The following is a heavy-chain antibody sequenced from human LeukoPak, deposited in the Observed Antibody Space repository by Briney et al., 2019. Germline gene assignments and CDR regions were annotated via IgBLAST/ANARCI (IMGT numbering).Heavy chain of an antibody. CDR3: ARAIRGYYDSSGYQDY. Sequence: GASVKVSCKASGGTFSSYAISWVRQAPGQGLEWMGWISAYIGNTKYAQKLQGRVTLTTDTSTSTAYMKLRSLRSDDTAVYYCARAIRGYYDSSGYQDYWGQGTLVTVSS. V-gene: IGHV1-18*01. J-gene: IGHJ4*02. CDR2: ISAYIGNT. CDR1: GGTFSSYA. D-gene: IGHD3-22*01.